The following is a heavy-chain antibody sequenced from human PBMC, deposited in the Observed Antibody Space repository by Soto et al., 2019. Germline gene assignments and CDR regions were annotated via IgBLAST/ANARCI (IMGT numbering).Heavy chain of an antibody. V-gene: IGHV4-39*07. Sequence: SETLSLTCSVSGVTMSYGGYSWSWIRQPPGKGLEWIGSVYHSGGTYYNPSLKSRVTISLDTSKNLVSLKLTSVTAADTAIYYCAKARWYDGFDVWGQGTMVTVSS. CDR2: VYHSGGT. CDR1: GVTMSYGGYS. J-gene: IGHJ3*01. D-gene: IGHD2-15*01. CDR3: AKARWYDGFDV.